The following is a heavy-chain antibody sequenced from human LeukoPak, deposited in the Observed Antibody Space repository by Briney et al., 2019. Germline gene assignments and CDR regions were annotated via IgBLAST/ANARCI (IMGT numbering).Heavy chain of an antibody. Sequence: SETLSFTCAVYGGSFSGYYWSWVRQPPGKGLERIGEINHSGSTNYNPSLKSRVTIPVDTSKNQFSLKLSSVTAADTAVYYCARGDAFSGDHWGQGTLVTVSS. V-gene: IGHV4-34*01. CDR1: GGSFSGYY. CDR2: INHSGST. CDR3: ARGDAFSGDH. J-gene: IGHJ4*02.